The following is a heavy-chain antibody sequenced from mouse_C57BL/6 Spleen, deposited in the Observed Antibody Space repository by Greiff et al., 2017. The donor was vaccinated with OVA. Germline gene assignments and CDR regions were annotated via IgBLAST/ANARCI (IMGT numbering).Heavy chain of an antibody. V-gene: IGHV1-26*01. Sequence: EVQLQQSGPELVKPGASVKISCKASGYTFTDYYMNWVKQSHGKSFEWIGDINPNNGGTSYNQKFKGKATLTVDKSSSTAYMELRSLTSEDSAVYYCARVGYVSWFAYWGQGTLVTVSA. CDR3: ARVGYVSWFAY. CDR2: INPNNGGT. D-gene: IGHD2-10*02. J-gene: IGHJ3*01. CDR1: GYTFTDYY.